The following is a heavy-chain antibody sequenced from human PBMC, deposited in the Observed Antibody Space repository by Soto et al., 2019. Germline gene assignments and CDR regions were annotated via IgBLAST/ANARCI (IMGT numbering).Heavy chain of an antibody. D-gene: IGHD1-26*01. CDR2: IYYTGST. CDR1: DGVICGDC. CDR3: ARDKGNELSDY. V-gene: IGHV4-59*01. J-gene: IGHJ4*02. Sequence: NPSGTLRQTVAEADGVICGDCWSWNRQPPGKGLEWIGYIYYTGSTNYNPSLKSRVTISIDTSKNQFSLKLDSVTAADTAVYYCARDKGNELSDYWGQGTLVTVSS.